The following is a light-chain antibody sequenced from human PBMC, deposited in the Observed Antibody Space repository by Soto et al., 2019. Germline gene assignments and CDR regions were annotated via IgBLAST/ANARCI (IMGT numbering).Light chain of an antibody. V-gene: IGKV3-20*01. Sequence: EIVLTQSPGTLSLSPGERATLSCRASQSVSSTYLAWYQQKPGQAPRLLIYGASIRATGVPDRFSGSGSGTDFTLTISRLEPEDFAVYYCQQYGSSPYTFGQGTKLAIK. CDR3: QQYGSSPYT. CDR1: QSVSSTY. J-gene: IGKJ2*01. CDR2: GAS.